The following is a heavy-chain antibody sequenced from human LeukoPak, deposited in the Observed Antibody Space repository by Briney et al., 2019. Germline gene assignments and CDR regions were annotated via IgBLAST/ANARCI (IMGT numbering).Heavy chain of an antibody. J-gene: IGHJ4*02. CDR2: INPNSGGT. D-gene: IGHD5-24*01. CDR3: ATIGYNHYFDY. V-gene: IGHV1-2*02. CDR1: GYTFTDYY. Sequence: GASVKVSCKASGYTFTDYYLHWVRQAPGQGLEWMGWINPNSGGTKYAQTFQGRVTMTRDTSITTAYLELSRLRSDDTAVYYCATIGYNHYFDYWGPGTLVTVSS.